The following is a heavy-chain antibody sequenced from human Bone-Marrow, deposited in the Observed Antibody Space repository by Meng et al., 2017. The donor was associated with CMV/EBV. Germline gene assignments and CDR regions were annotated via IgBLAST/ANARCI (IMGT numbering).Heavy chain of an antibody. V-gene: IGHV3-48*03. CDR3: AGGKVDCSSTSCYGWFDP. CDR1: GFTFSSYE. Sequence: GESLKISCAASGFTFSSYEMNWVRQAPGKGLEWVSYISSSGSTIYYADSVKGRFTISRDNSKNTLYLQMNSLRAEDTAVYYCAGGKVDCSSTSCYGWFDPWGQGTLVTVSS. D-gene: IGHD2-2*01. J-gene: IGHJ5*02. CDR2: ISSSGSTI.